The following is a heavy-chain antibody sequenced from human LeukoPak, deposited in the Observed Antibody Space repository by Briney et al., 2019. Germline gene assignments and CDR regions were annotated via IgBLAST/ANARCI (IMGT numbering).Heavy chain of an antibody. D-gene: IGHD3-10*01. CDR3: ARGITMVRGVTSPGPYNWFDP. CDR2: ISAYNGNT. J-gene: IGHJ5*02. V-gene: IGHV1-18*01. CDR1: GYTFTSYG. Sequence: ASVKVSCKASGYTFTSYGISWVRQAPGQGLEWMGWISAYNGNTNYAQKLQGRVTMTTDTSTSTAYMELRSLRSDDTAVYYCARGITMVRGVTSPGPYNWFDPWGQGTLVTVSS.